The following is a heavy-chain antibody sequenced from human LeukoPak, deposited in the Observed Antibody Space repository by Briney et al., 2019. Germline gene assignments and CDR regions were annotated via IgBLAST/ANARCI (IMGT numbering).Heavy chain of an antibody. CDR1: GYSISSGYY. J-gene: IGHJ5*02. V-gene: IGHV4-38-2*02. Sequence: PSETLSLTCAVSGYSISSGYYWGWIRQPPGKGLEWIGSIYHSGSTYYNPSLKSRVTISVDTSKNQFSLELSSVTAADTAVYYCARDLIRITIFGVVITNWFDPWGQGTLVTVSS. D-gene: IGHD3-3*01. CDR3: ARDLIRITIFGVVITNWFDP. CDR2: IYHSGST.